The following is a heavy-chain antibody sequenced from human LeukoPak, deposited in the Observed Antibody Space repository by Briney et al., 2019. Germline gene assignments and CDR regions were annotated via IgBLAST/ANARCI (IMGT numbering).Heavy chain of an antibody. CDR1: GFTFSSYW. CDR3: ARLGSRFWSGGGRFDP. D-gene: IGHD4-23*01. J-gene: IGHJ5*02. CDR2: IKQDGSEK. Sequence: PGGSLRLSCAASGFTFSSYWMSWVRQAPGKGLEWVANIKQDGSEKYYVDSVKGRFTISGDNAKNSLYLQMNSLRAEDTAVYYCARLGSRFWSGGGRFDPWGQGTLVTVSS. V-gene: IGHV3-7*01.